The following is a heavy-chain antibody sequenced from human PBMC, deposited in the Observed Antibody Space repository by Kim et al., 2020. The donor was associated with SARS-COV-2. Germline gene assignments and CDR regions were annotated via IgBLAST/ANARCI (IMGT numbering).Heavy chain of an antibody. CDR3: ARDLVGGSDENWFDP. J-gene: IGHJ5*02. V-gene: IGHV3-7*01. Sequence: DSVKGRFTISRDNAKNSLYLQMNSLRAEDTAVYYCARDLVGGSDENWFDPWGQGTLVTVSS. D-gene: IGHD2-2*01.